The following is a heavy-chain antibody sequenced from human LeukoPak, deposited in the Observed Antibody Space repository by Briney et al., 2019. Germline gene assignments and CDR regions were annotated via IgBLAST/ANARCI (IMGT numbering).Heavy chain of an antibody. D-gene: IGHD6-6*01. V-gene: IGHV1-18*01. CDR3: ARDVRYSSSDWFDP. Sequence: ASVKVSCKASGYSFSTYSITWVRQAPGQGLEWMGWISAYNGNTNYAQKLQGRVTMTTDTSTSTAYMELRSLRSDDTAVYYCARDVRYSSSDWFDPWGQGTLVTVSS. CDR1: GYSFSTYS. J-gene: IGHJ5*02. CDR2: ISAYNGNT.